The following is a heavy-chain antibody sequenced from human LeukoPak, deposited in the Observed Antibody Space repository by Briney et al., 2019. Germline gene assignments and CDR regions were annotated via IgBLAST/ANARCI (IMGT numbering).Heavy chain of an antibody. Sequence: GGSLRLSCAASGFTFSSYSMNWVRQAPGKGLEWVSSISSSSSYIYYADSVKGRFTISRDNAKNSLYLQMNSLRAEDTAVYYCARGSYSSSWYESNWFDPWGQGTLVTVSS. V-gene: IGHV3-21*01. CDR2: ISSSSSYI. CDR3: ARGSYSSSWYESNWFDP. J-gene: IGHJ5*02. D-gene: IGHD6-13*01. CDR1: GFTFSSYS.